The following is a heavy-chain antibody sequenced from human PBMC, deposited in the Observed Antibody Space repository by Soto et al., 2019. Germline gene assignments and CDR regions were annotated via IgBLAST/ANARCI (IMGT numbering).Heavy chain of an antibody. CDR1: GFAFSTYW. D-gene: IGHD3-22*01. Sequence: PGGSLRLSCGASGFAFSTYWMNWARQVPGKGLLWLARINQDGRSTAYADSVKGRFTISRDNAKNTAYLQMNNLRVNDTAVYYFVEVGGAGTGYWGRGTLVTVSS. CDR3: VEVGGAGTGY. CDR2: INQDGRST. V-gene: IGHV3-74*01. J-gene: IGHJ4*02.